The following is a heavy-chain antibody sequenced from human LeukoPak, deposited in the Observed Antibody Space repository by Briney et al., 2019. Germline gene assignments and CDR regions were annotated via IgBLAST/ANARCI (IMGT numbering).Heavy chain of an antibody. Sequence: PGGSLRLSCAASGFTFSSYGMHWVRQAPGKGLEWVSSISSSSSYIYYADSVKGRFTISRDNAKNSLYLQMNSLRAEDTAVYYCARVSLEAARPPGAFDIWGQGTMVTVSS. V-gene: IGHV3-21*01. CDR2: ISSSSSYI. CDR3: ARVSLEAARPPGAFDI. D-gene: IGHD6-6*01. CDR1: GFTFSSYG. J-gene: IGHJ3*02.